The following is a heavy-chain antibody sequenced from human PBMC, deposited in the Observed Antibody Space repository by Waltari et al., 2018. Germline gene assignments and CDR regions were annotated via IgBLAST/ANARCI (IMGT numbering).Heavy chain of an antibody. CDR1: GYTFIGYY. CDR3: ARDFYGSGSYYTLGY. Sequence: QVQLVQSGAEVKKPGASVKVSCKASGYTFIGYYMHWVRQAPGQGLEWMGWINPNSGDTNYAQKVQGRVTMTRDTSISTAYMELSRLRSDDTAVYYCARDFYGSGSYYTLGYWGQGTLVTVSS. J-gene: IGHJ4*02. V-gene: IGHV1-2*02. CDR2: INPNSGDT. D-gene: IGHD3-10*01.